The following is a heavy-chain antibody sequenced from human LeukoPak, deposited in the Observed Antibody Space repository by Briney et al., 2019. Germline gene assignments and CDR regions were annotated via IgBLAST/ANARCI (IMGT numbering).Heavy chain of an antibody. D-gene: IGHD2-2*01. CDR3: ARSPGPYQLPTPYYLDY. J-gene: IGHJ4*02. Sequence: NTSETLCLTCTVSGGSISSSSYYWGWIRQPPGKGLEWIGSIYYSGSTYYNPSLKSRVTISVDTSKNQFSLKLTSVTAADTALYYCARSPGPYQLPTPYYLDYWGQGTLVTVSS. CDR1: GGSISSSSYY. CDR2: IYYSGST. V-gene: IGHV4-39*07.